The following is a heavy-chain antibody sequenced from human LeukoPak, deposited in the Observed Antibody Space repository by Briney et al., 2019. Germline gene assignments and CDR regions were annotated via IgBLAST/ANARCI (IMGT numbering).Heavy chain of an antibody. CDR2: INHSGST. J-gene: IGHJ4*02. V-gene: IGHV4-34*01. CDR1: GGSFSGYY. CDR3: ARAPDLYSSGWWVDY. Sequence: SETLSLTCAVYGGSFSGYYWSWIRQPPGKGLEWIGEINHSGSTNYNPSLKSRVTISVDTSKNQFSLKLSSVTAADTAVYYCARAPDLYSSGWWVDYWGQGTLVTAAS. D-gene: IGHD6-19*01.